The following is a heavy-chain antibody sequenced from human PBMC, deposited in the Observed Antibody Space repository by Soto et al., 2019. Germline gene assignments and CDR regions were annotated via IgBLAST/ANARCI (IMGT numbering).Heavy chain of an antibody. J-gene: IGHJ4*02. CDR2: ISAYNGNT. Sequence: GASVKVCWKASGYAFASYGSSWVRQAPGQGLEWMGWISAYNGNTNYAQKLQGRVTMTTDTSTSTAYMELRSLRSDDTAVYYCARVGSWQQLWDYWGQGTLVTVSS. V-gene: IGHV1-18*04. D-gene: IGHD6-13*01. CDR3: ARVGSWQQLWDY. CDR1: GYAFASYG.